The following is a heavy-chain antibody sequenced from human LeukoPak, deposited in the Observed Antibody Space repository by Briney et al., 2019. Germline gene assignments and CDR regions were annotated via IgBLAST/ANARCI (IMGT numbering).Heavy chain of an antibody. D-gene: IGHD3-9*01. V-gene: IGHV1-2*02. CDR3: AISAPTLTYDILTGYLGY. CDR1: GYIFTGYY. Sequence: ASVKVSCKASGYIFTGYYMHWVRQAPGQGLEWMGWINPNSGATNYAQKFQGRVTMTRDTSISTAYMELSRLRSDDTAFYYCAISAPTLTYDILTGYLGYWGQGTLVTVSS. CDR2: INPNSGAT. J-gene: IGHJ4*02.